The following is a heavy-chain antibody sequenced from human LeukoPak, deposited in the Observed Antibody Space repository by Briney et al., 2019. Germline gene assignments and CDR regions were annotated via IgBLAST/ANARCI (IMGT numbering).Heavy chain of an antibody. CDR2: INPNSGGT. CDR1: GYTFTGYY. Sequence: ASVKVSCKASGYTFTGYYMNWVRQAPGQGLEWMGWINPNSGGTNYAQKFQGRVTMTRDTSISTAYMELSRLRSDDTAIYYCARLSGSGYDFWSGYRYFDYWGQGTLVTVSS. J-gene: IGHJ4*02. D-gene: IGHD3-3*01. CDR3: ARLSGSGYDFWSGYRYFDY. V-gene: IGHV1-2*02.